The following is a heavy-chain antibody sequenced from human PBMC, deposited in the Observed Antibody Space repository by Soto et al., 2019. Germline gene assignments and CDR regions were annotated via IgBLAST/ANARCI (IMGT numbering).Heavy chain of an antibody. J-gene: IGHJ4*02. V-gene: IGHV3-7*01. CDR3: ARVPGLYYDILRYRIFDY. D-gene: IGHD3-9*01. CDR2: IKQDGSEK. Sequence: GGSLRLSCAASGFTFSSYWMSWVRQAPGKGLEWVANIKQDGSEKYYVDSVKGRFTISRDNAKNSLYLQMNSLRAEDTAVYYCARVPGLYYDILRYRIFDYWGQGTLVTVSS. CDR1: GFTFSSYW.